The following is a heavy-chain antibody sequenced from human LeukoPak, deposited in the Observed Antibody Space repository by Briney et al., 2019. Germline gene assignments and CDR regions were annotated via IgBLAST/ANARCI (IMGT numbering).Heavy chain of an antibody. CDR1: GGSISSSSYY. J-gene: IGHJ4*02. CDR2: IYYSGST. Sequence: SETLSLTCTVSGGSISSSSYYWGWIRQPPGKGLEWIGSIYYSGSTYYNPSLKSRVTIPVDTSKNQFSLKLSSVTAADTAVYYCASLRDYDFWSGPDYWGQGTLVTVSS. D-gene: IGHD3-3*01. CDR3: ASLRDYDFWSGPDY. V-gene: IGHV4-39*01.